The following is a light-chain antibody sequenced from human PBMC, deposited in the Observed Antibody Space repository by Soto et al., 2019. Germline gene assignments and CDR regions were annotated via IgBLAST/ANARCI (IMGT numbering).Light chain of an antibody. V-gene: IGLV2-14*03. Sequence: QSVLTQPASVSGSPGQSITISCTGTSSDVGGYDHVSWYQQHPGKAPKLIIYDVTVRPSGISPRFSGSKSDNTASLAVSGLQPEDEADYCCSSYTNKDTLLFGGGTKLTVL. J-gene: IGLJ3*02. CDR3: SSYTNKDTLL. CDR2: DVT. CDR1: SSDVGGYDH.